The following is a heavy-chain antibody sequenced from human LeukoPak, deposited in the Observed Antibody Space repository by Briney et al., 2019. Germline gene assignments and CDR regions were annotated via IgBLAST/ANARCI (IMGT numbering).Heavy chain of an antibody. Sequence: ASVKVSCKASGGSVSISAISWLRQGPGQALEWVGRSIPLFGIANYAQKIRGRVTITADKSTSTAYMELSSLRSEDTAVYYCARVEGLGATTVGFDYWGQGTLVTVSS. CDR2: SIPLFGIA. D-gene: IGHD1-26*01. CDR3: ARVEGLGATTVGFDY. CDR1: GGSVSISA. J-gene: IGHJ4*02. V-gene: IGHV1-69*04.